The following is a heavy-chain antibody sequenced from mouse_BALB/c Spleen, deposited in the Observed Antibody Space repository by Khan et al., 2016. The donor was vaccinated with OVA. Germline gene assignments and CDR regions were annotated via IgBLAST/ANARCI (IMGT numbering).Heavy chain of an antibody. J-gene: IGHJ3*01. CDR1: GYTFSSYW. D-gene: IGHD2-2*01. CDR3: GRGGYGGFAY. CDR2: IFPGSGNT. V-gene: IGHV1-9*01. Sequence: QVQLKQSGAELMKPGASVKISCKATGYTFSSYWIEWVKQRPGHGLEWIGDIFPGSGNTNFNEKFRDKATFTADSSSNTAYMQLSSLTSEDSADYYCGRGGYGGFAYWGQGTLVTVSA.